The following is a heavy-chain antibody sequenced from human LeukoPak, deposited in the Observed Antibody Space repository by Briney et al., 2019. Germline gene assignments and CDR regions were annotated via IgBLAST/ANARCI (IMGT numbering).Heavy chain of an antibody. CDR3: ARDDSSRDDSGGYHY. V-gene: IGHV4-4*07. CDR2: IHMSGST. Sequence: ASETLSLTCTVSGHSINFYHWSWLRQPAGKGLEWLGRIHMSGSTNYNPSLRSRVAISMDNSKNQFSLKLKSVTAADTAVYYCARDDSSRDDSGGYHYWGQGTLVTISS. CDR1: GHSINFYH. D-gene: IGHD3-22*01. J-gene: IGHJ4*02.